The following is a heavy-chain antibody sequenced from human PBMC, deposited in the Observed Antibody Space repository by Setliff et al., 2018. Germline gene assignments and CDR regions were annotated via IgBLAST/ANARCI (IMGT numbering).Heavy chain of an antibody. Sequence: ASVKVSCKASGYSFSNFYIHWVRQVPGRGPEWMGSINPKSGVTRYVQKFQGRVTITRDTSINTVYMELSSLRYDDTAVYFCARAPRLEWILPTFDYWGQGTPVTVSS. J-gene: IGHJ4*02. CDR2: INPKSGVT. D-gene: IGHD3-3*01. V-gene: IGHV1-2*02. CDR3: ARAPRLEWILPTFDY. CDR1: GYSFSNFY.